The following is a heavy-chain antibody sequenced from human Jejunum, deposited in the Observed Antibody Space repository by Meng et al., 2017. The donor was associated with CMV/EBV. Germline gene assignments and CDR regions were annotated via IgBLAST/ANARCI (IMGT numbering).Heavy chain of an antibody. Sequence: TLSLTCSISGGSIDSNTHSWGWVRQHPGKNLEWIGSFFYSGHTYYNPSLQGRVTISVDPSNNHFSLKLTSLTAADTAVYYCARDAGSTWGQGTLVTVSS. D-gene: IGHD3-10*01. J-gene: IGHJ5*02. CDR1: GGSIDSNTHS. CDR2: FFYSGHT. CDR3: ARDAGST. V-gene: IGHV4-39*07.